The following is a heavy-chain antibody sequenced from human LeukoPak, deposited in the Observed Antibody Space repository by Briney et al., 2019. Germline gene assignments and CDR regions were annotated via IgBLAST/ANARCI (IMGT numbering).Heavy chain of an antibody. Sequence: SETLSLTCTVSGGSISSSSYYWGWIRQPPGKGLEWIGSIYYSGSTYYNPSLKSRVTISVDTSKSQFSLKLSSVTAADTAVYYCARHSWIQLWLYYFDYWGQGTLVTVSS. CDR2: IYYSGST. CDR1: GGSISSSSYY. V-gene: IGHV4-39*01. CDR3: ARHSWIQLWLYYFDY. D-gene: IGHD5-18*01. J-gene: IGHJ4*02.